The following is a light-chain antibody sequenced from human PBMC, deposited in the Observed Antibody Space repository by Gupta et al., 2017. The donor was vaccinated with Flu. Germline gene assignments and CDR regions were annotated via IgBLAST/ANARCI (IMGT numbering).Light chain of an antibody. CDR1: QDISNH. CDR2: DAS. Sequence: SPSSLSAAVGDRVTITCQASQDISNHLNWYQWKPVKVPKLLIQDASNLETGVPSRFGGSASGTDFTFTISSLQPEDITTYYCQRYDILALTFGGGTKVE. CDR3: QRYDILALT. J-gene: IGKJ4*01. V-gene: IGKV1-33*01.